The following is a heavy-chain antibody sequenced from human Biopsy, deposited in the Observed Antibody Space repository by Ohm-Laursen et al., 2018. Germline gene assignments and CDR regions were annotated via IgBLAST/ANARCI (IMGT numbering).Heavy chain of an antibody. Sequence: SDTLSLTCIVSGGSIKSYYWNWIRQSPGKGLEWIGFIYYTGRTNYNPSLKSRATISVDTSKNQFSLKVISVTAADTAVYYCARLTGDPSYWGQGILVTVSS. CDR2: IYYTGRT. CDR1: GGSIKSYY. CDR3: ARLTGDPSY. V-gene: IGHV4-59*07. J-gene: IGHJ4*02. D-gene: IGHD7-27*01.